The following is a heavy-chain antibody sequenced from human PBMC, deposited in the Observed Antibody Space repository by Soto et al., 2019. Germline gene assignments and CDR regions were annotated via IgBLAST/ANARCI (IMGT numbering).Heavy chain of an antibody. D-gene: IGHD2-21*02. CDR1: VFSFSSYV. Sequence: GGSLRLSCACSVFSFSSYVLSCVRHSPGRGLEWVAATSYDGNNRYYADSVKGRFIISRDNSKNTLDLEMETPRPEDTAVYYCAGVYYGGDSVDNFWGQGTWVTVS. V-gene: IGHV3-30-3*01. J-gene: IGHJ4*02. CDR2: TSYDGNNR. CDR3: AGVYYGGDSVDNF.